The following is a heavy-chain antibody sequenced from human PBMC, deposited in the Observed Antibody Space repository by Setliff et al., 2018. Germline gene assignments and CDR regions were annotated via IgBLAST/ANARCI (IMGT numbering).Heavy chain of an antibody. D-gene: IGHD3-16*02. CDR2: INKDGDGT. CDR1: GLVLSDYA. V-gene: IGHV3-74*01. J-gene: IGHJ6*02. CDR3: ARDRGQVTVNNRYGFYYYGMDV. Sequence: GSLRLSCAASGLVLSDYAMNWVRQAPGKGLVWVSGINKDGDGTRYADSVRGRFTISRDNSKNTVYLRMNALRAEDTGLYYCARDRGQVTVNNRYGFYYYGMDVWGQGTTVTVSS.